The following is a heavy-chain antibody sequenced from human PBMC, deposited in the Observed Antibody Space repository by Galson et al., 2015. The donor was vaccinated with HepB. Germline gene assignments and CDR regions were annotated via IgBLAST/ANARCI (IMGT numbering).Heavy chain of an antibody. CDR1: GFTFSSYA. D-gene: IGHD3-3*01. CDR3: ARVRREWLFKIYYYYYMDV. V-gene: IGHV3-23*01. CDR2: ISGSGGST. Sequence: SLRLSCAASGFTFSSYAMSWVRQAPGKGLEWVSAISGSGGSTYYADSVKGRFTISRDNSKNTLYLQMNSLRAEDTAVYYCARVRREWLFKIYYYYYMDVWGKGTTVTVSS. J-gene: IGHJ6*03.